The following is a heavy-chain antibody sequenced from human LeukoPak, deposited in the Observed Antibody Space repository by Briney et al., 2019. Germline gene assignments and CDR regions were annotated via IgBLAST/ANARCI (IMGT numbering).Heavy chain of an antibody. Sequence: GGSLRLSCAASGFTFSSYSMNWARQAPGKGLEWVSSVSSSSSYIYYADSVKGRFTISRDNAKNSLYLQMNSLRAEDTAVYYCARAPYSHFDYWGQGTLVTVSS. CDR3: ARAPYSHFDY. J-gene: IGHJ4*02. D-gene: IGHD2-15*01. CDR1: GFTFSSYS. CDR2: VSSSSSYI. V-gene: IGHV3-21*01.